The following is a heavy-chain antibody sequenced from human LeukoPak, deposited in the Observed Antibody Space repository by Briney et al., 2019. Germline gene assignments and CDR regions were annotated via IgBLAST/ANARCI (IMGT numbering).Heavy chain of an antibody. J-gene: IGHJ1*01. CDR1: GLIFSSHA. CDR3: ARGGSVYFQH. CDR2: INHSGST. V-gene: IGHV4-34*01. Sequence: GSLRLSCVASGLIFSSHAMSWVRQPPEKGLEWIGEINHSGSTNYNPSLKSRVTISVDTSKNQFSLKLTSVTAADTAVYYCARGGSVYFQHWGQGTLVTVSS.